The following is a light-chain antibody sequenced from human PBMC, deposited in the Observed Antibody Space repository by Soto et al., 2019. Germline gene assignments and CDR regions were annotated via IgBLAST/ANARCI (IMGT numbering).Light chain of an antibody. CDR1: QSVSSN. Sequence: EIVLTQSPGTLSLYQGERATLSCRASQSVSSNLAWYQQKPGQAPRLLIYGASTRATGIPARFSGSGSGTEFTLTISSLQSEDFAVYYCQQYNNWPPLTFGQGTRLEIK. J-gene: IGKJ5*01. CDR2: GAS. V-gene: IGKV3-15*01. CDR3: QQYNNWPPLT.